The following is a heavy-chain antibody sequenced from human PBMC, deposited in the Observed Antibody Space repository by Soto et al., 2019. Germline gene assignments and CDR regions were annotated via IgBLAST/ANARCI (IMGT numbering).Heavy chain of an antibody. CDR1: GYTFTSYG. Sequence: GASVKVSCKASGYTFTSYGISWVRQAPGQGLEWMGWISAYNGNTNYAQKLQGRVTMTTDTSTSTAYMELRSLRSDDTAVYYCARDVRKEILEWLPDFDYWGQGTLVTVSS. CDR2: ISAYNGNT. CDR3: ARDVRKEILEWLPDFDY. V-gene: IGHV1-18*01. D-gene: IGHD3-3*01. J-gene: IGHJ4*02.